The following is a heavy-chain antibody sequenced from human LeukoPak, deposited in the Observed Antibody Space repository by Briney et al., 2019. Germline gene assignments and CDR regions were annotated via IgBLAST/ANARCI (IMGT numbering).Heavy chain of an antibody. V-gene: IGHV1-18*01. J-gene: IGHJ4*02. CDR2: ISIYSGNT. Sequence: ASVKVSCKASGYTFSSYGISWGRQAPGQGLEWMGWISIYSGNTRYIEDLQGRLTMTTETSTNTAYMELRSLRSDDTAIYFCASGKYFDWGIQAHYFDYWGQGTLVTVSS. CDR1: GYTFSSYG. D-gene: IGHD3-9*01. CDR3: ASGKYFDWGIQAHYFDY.